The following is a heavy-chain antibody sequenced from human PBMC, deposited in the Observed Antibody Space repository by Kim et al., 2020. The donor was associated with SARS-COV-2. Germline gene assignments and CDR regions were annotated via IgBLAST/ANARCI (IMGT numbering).Heavy chain of an antibody. V-gene: IGHV3-30*18. CDR1: GFTFSSYG. D-gene: IGHD3-10*01. CDR2: ISYDGSNK. CDR3: AKDLYYGSGSSDAFDI. J-gene: IGHJ3*02. Sequence: GGSLRLSCAASGFTFSSYGMHWVRQAPGKGLAWVAVISYDGSNKYYADSVKGRFTISRDNSKNTLYLQMNSLRAEDTAVYYCAKDLYYGSGSSDAFDIWGQGTMVTVSS.